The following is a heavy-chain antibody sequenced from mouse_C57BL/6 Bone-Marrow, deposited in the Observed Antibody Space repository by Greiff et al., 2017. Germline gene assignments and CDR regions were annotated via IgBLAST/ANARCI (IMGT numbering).Heavy chain of an antibody. V-gene: IGHV1-55*01. CDR2: IYPGSGST. CDR1: GYNFTSYW. J-gene: IGHJ2*01. Sequence: QVQLQQPGAELVKPGASVKMSCKASGYNFTSYWITWVKQRPGQGLEWIGDIYPGSGSTHYTEKFKSKATLTVDTYSSTAYMQLSSLTSEYSAVYDFASGYGECYFDYWGQGTTLTVSS. CDR3: ASGYGECYFDY. D-gene: IGHD1-1*01.